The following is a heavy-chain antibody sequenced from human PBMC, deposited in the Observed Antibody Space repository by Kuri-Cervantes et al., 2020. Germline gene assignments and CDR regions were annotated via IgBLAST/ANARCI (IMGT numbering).Heavy chain of an antibody. CDR1: KFTFSNYD. V-gene: IGHV3-21*01. CDR3: ARQIAVAGVFGPYYFDY. CDR2: IRSSSSHI. D-gene: IGHD6-19*01. Sequence: GESLKISCAASKFTFSNYDFNWVRQAPGKGLECVASIRSSSSHIYYADSVKGRFTIPRDNAKELLYLQMSGLRAEDTAVYYCARQIAVAGVFGPYYFDYWGQGTLVTVSS. J-gene: IGHJ4*02.